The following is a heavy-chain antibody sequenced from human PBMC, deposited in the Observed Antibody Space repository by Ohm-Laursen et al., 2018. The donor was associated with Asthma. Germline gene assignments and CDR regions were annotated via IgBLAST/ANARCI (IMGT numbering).Heavy chain of an antibody. D-gene: IGHD4-17*01. J-gene: IGHJ3*02. CDR2: ISYDGSNK. Sequence: SLRLSCAASGFTFSSYGMHWVRQAPGKGLEWVAVISYDGSNKYYADSVKGRFTISRDNSKNTLYLQMNSLRAEDTAVYYCARPVTTRTDDALDIWGQGTMVTVSS. CDR3: ARPVTTRTDDALDI. CDR1: GFTFSSYG. V-gene: IGHV3-30*03.